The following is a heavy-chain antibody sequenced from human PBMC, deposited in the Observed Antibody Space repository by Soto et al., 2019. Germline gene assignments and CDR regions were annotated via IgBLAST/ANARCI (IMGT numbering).Heavy chain of an antibody. CDR2: INPDNGNT. CDR3: ARGIATGQLDP. Sequence: ASVQVSCKASGYTFTRYTMNWVRQAPGQRLEWMGWINPDNGNTKSSQKFQDRVIITRDTSASTAYMDLSSLRSEDTAVYYCARGIATGQLDPWGQGTLVTVSS. V-gene: IGHV1-3*01. CDR1: GYTFTRYT. D-gene: IGHD2-15*01. J-gene: IGHJ5*02.